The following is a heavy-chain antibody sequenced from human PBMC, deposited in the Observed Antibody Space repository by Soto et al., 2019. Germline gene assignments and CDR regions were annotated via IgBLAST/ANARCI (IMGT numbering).Heavy chain of an antibody. Sequence: QLQLQESGSGLVKPSQTLSLTCAVSGGSISSGGYSWSWIRQPPGKGLEWIGYIYHSGSTYYNPSLKSRVTTLVDRSXXXXSXXXXXXXXXXXXXXXXXXXXXXXYXXXXXXXSPYYFDYWGQGTLVTVSS. CDR3: XXXXXXXYXXXXXXXSPYYFDY. D-gene: IGHD3-22*01. CDR2: IYHSGST. CDR1: GGSISSGGYS. V-gene: IGHV4-30-2*01. J-gene: IGHJ4*02.